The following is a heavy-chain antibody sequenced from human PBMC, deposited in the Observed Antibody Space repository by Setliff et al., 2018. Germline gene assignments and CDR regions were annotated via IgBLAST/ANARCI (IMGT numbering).Heavy chain of an antibody. CDR2: ISPEGGAV. J-gene: IGHJ6*03. CDR1: HYIFNSYS. Sequence: SVKVSCKAPHYIFNSYSLHWVRQVSGQGLEWMGCISPEGGAVRYAQKFEGRITMTRDASIRTLYMELKRLTSDETAVYYCGRDPTGIRTFHYEYHMDAWGTGTTVTVSS. D-gene: IGHD3-3*01. V-gene: IGHV1-2*02. CDR3: GRDPTGIRTFHYEYHMDA.